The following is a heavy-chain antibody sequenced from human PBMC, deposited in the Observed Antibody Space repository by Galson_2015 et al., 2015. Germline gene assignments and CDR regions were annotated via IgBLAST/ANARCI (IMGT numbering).Heavy chain of an antibody. CDR1: GYTFTSYD. CDR2: MNPNSGNT. V-gene: IGHV1-8*01. D-gene: IGHD6-19*01. CDR3: ARGGIAVAGTLIDY. Sequence: SVKVSCKASGYTFTSYDINWVRQATGQGLEWMGWMNPNSGNTGYAQKFQGRVTMTRNTSISTAYMELSSLRSEDTAVYYCARGGIAVAGTLIDYWGHGTLVTVSS. J-gene: IGHJ4*01.